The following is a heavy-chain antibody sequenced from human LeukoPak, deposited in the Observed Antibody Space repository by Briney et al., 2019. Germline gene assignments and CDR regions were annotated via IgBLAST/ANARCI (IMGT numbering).Heavy chain of an antibody. CDR2: ISAYNGNT. D-gene: IGHD6-19*01. Sequence: CISAYNGNTNYANKLQGRLTMTTDTSASTAYMELRSLRSDDSAVYYCARDSAIVAGPLGYWGQGTLVTVSS. CDR3: ARDSAIVAGPLGY. V-gene: IGHV1-18*01. J-gene: IGHJ4*02.